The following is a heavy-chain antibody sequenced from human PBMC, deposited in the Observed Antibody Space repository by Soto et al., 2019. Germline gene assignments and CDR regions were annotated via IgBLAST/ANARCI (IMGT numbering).Heavy chain of an antibody. CDR3: ARKGGTSAPGNSIDT. V-gene: IGHV3-23*01. CDR1: GFTFSSYS. D-gene: IGHD2-2*01. Sequence: GGSLRLSCEASGFTFSSYSMNWVRQAPGKGLEWVSAIGTGGDIYYADSVKGRFTISRDNFKNTLWLHMNSLRAEDTAEYYCARKGGTSAPGNSIDTWGPGTRVTGAS. J-gene: IGHJ5*02. CDR2: IGTGGDI.